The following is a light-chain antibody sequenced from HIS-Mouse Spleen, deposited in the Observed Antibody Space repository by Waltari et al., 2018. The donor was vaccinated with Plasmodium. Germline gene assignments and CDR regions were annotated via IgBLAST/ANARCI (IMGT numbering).Light chain of an antibody. CDR1: KLGYKY. CDR2: QDS. V-gene: IGLV3-1*01. CDR3: QAWDSSTVV. Sequence: SYELTQPPSVSVSPGQTASITCSGDKLGYKYACWYQQKPGQSPVLVIKQDSKRPSGIPERFSGSNSGNTATLTISGTQAMDEADYYCQAWDSSTVVFGGGTKLTVL. J-gene: IGLJ2*01.